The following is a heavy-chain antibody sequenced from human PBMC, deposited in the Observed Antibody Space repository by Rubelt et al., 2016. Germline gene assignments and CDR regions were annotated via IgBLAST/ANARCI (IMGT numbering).Heavy chain of an antibody. CDR1: GGSFSGYY. CDR2: INHSGST. CDR3: ARGRAGSSSS. J-gene: IGHJ4*02. Sequence: QVQLQQWGAGLLKPSETLSLTCAVYGGSFSGYYWSWIRQPPGKGLEWIGEINHSGSTNYNPSLKSRATISVDTSKNQLSLRLGSVTAADTAVYYCARGRAGSSSSWGQGTLVTVSS. D-gene: IGHD6-6*01. V-gene: IGHV4-34*01.